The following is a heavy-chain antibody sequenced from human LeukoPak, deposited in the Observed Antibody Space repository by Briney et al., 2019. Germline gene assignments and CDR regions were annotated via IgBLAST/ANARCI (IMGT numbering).Heavy chain of an antibody. J-gene: IGHJ4*02. V-gene: IGHV5-51*01. Sequence: GESLKISCKGSGYSFTSYWIGWVRQIPGKGLEWMGIIYPGDSDTRYSTSLQGQVTISGDKSISTAYLQWSSLKASDTAMYYCAVTVAGTLFDYWGQGTLVTVSS. CDR1: GYSFTSYW. CDR2: IYPGDSDT. D-gene: IGHD6-19*01. CDR3: AVTVAGTLFDY.